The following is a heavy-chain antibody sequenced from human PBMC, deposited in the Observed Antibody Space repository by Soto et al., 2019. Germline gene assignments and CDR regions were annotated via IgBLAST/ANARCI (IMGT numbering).Heavy chain of an antibody. CDR1: GGTFSSYT. CDR3: ASDCLHILTTLWHSPCYIDF. J-gene: IGHJ6*03. CDR2: IIPILGIA. D-gene: IGHD2-21*01. Sequence: SVKVSCKASGGTFSSYTISWVRQAPGQGLEWMGRIIPILGIANYAQKFQGRVTITADKSTSTAYMELSSLRSEDTAVYYCASDCLHILTTLWHSPCYIDFWGKGTSVT. V-gene: IGHV1-69*02.